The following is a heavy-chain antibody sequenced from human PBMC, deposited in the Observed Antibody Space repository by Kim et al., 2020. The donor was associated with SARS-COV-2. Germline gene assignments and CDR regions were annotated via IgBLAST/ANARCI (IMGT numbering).Heavy chain of an antibody. CDR2: IKSKTDGGTT. Sequence: GGSLRLSCAASGFTFSNAWMSWVRQAPGKGLEWVGRIKSKTDGGTTDYAAPVKGRFTISRDDSKNTLYLQMNSLKTEDTAVYYCTTEARREYPVDAFDIWGQGTMVTVSS. V-gene: IGHV3-15*01. CDR1: GFTFSNAW. J-gene: IGHJ3*02. CDR3: TTEARREYPVDAFDI. D-gene: IGHD2-2*01.